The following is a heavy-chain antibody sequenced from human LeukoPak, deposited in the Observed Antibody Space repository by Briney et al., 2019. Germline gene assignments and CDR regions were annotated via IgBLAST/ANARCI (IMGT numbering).Heavy chain of an antibody. V-gene: IGHV4-34*01. CDR3: ARQGYNGLDY. J-gene: IGHJ4*02. CDR2: INHSGST. D-gene: IGHD1-26*01. CDR1: GGSFSGYY. Sequence: SETLSLTCAVYGGSFSGYYWSWIRQPPGKGLEWIGEINHSGSTNYNPSLKSRVTISVDTSKNQFSLKLSSVTAADTAVYYCARQGYNGLDYWGQGTLVTVSS.